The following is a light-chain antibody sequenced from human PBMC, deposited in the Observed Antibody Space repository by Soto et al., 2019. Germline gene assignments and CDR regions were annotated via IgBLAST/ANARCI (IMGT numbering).Light chain of an antibody. Sequence: QTVVTQPPSASGTPGQRVTISCSGSSSNIGSNTVTWYQRLPGTAPKLLIYSNNERPSGVPDRFSGSKSGTSASLAISGLQSEDETDYYCAAWDDSLIGPVFGGGTKLTVL. V-gene: IGLV1-44*01. CDR3: AAWDDSLIGPV. J-gene: IGLJ3*02. CDR1: SSNIGSNT. CDR2: SNN.